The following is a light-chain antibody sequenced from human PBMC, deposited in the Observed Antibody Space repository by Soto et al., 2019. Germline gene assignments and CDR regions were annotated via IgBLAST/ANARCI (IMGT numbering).Light chain of an antibody. CDR2: KVS. J-gene: IGKJ5*01. CDR3: LVGTHGVT. Sequence: LMTQSPLSLPVTLGQPASISCRSSQSLVHSDGRTYLSWFQQRPGQSPRRLIYKVSNRDSGVPDRFIGGGSGTDFTLRISRVEAEDVGVYYCLVGTHGVTFGQGTRLEIK. CDR1: QSLVHSDGRTY. V-gene: IGKV2-30*02.